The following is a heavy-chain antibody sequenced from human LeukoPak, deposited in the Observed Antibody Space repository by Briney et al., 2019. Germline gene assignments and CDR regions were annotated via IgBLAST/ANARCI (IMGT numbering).Heavy chain of an antibody. CDR3: ARGPLWLVD. Sequence: PETLSLTCTVSGGSISTYYWSWIRQPPGKGLEWIGYIYYSGSTNYNPSLKSRVTVSVDTSKNQFSLKLSSVTAADTAVYYCARGPLWLVDWGQGTLVTVSS. D-gene: IGHD6-19*01. CDR1: GGSISTYY. J-gene: IGHJ4*02. V-gene: IGHV4-59*01. CDR2: IYYSGST.